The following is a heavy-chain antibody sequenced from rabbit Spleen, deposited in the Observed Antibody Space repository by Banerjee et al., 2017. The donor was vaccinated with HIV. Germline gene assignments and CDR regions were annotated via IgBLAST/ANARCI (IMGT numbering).Heavy chain of an antibody. V-gene: IGHV1S40*01. D-gene: IGHD4-2*01. CDR1: GFDFSSNA. J-gene: IGHJ4*01. Sequence: QSLEESGGDLVKPEGSLTLTCKASGFDFSSNAMCWVRQAPGKGLEWIACIDVGRSGVTYFANWAKGRFTISETSPTTVTLQLTSLTAADTATYFCARDAAGREDFNLWGQGTLVTVS. CDR2: IDVGRSGVT. CDR3: ARDAAGREDFNL.